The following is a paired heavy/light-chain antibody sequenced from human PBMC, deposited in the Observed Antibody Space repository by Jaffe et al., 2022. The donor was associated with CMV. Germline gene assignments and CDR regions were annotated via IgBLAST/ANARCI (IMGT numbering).Light chain of an antibody. J-gene: IGLJ2*01. CDR2: KDS. Sequence: SYELTQPPSVSVSPGQTARITCSGDALPKQYAYWYQQKPGQAPVLVIYKDSERPSGIPERFSGSSSGTTVTLTISGVQAEDEADYYCQSADSSGTHVVFGGGTKLTVL. CDR3: QSADSSGTHVV. V-gene: IGLV3-25*03. CDR1: ALPKQY.
Heavy chain of an antibody. CDR1: GGSISSSSYY. Sequence: QLQLQESGPGLVKPSETLSLTCTVSGGSISSSSYYWGWIRQPPGKGLEWIGSIYYSGSTYYNPSLKSRVTISVDTSKNQFSLKLSSVTAADTAVYYCASPSQLGIAAAASEYFQHWGQGTLVTVSS. CDR3: ASPSQLGIAAAASEYFQH. J-gene: IGHJ1*01. V-gene: IGHV4-39*01. D-gene: IGHD6-13*01. CDR2: IYYSGST.